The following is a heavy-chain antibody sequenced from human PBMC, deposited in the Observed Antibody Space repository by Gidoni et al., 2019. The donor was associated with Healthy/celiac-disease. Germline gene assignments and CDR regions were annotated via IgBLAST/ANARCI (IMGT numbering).Heavy chain of an antibody. CDR1: GFPFSSYD. J-gene: IGHJ4*02. V-gene: IGHV3-13*01. CDR2: IGTAGDT. D-gene: IGHD3-3*01. CDR3: ARGNYDFWSGYYNFDY. Sequence: EVQLVESGGGLVQPGGSLRLSCPASGFPFSSYDMHWVRQATGKGLEGVSAIGTAGDTYYPGSVKGRFTISRENAKNSLYLQMNSLRAGDTAVYYCARGNYDFWSGYYNFDYWGQGTLVTVSS.